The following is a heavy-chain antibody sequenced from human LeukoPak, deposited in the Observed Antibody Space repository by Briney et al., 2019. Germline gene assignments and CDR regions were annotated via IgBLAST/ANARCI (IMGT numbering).Heavy chain of an antibody. D-gene: IGHD3-22*01. Sequence: PGGSLRLSCAASGFTFGGSSMHWVRQVPGKGLEWVSEINWNGDSLHYADSVKGRFTISRDNSKNTLYLQMNSLRAEDTAVYYCAKGDGTYYYDSIADYWGQGTLVTVSS. J-gene: IGHJ4*02. V-gene: IGHV3-20*04. CDR3: AKGDGTYYYDSIADY. CDR1: GFTFGGSS. CDR2: INWNGDSL.